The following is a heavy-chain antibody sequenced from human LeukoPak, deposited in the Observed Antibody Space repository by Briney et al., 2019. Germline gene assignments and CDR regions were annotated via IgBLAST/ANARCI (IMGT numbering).Heavy chain of an antibody. Sequence: GGSLRLSCAASGFTFSSYSMNWVRQAPGKGLEWVSSISSSSSYIYYADSVKGRFTISRDNAKNSLYLQMNSLRAEDTAVYYCAREKKNMVRGAMEGSHNRYYYMDVWGKGTTVTVSS. D-gene: IGHD3-10*01. CDR1: GFTFSSYS. CDR3: AREKKNMVRGAMEGSHNRYYYMDV. J-gene: IGHJ6*03. CDR2: ISSSSSYI. V-gene: IGHV3-21*01.